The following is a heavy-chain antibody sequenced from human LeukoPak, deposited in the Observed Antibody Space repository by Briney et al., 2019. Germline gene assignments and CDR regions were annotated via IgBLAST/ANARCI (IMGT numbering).Heavy chain of an antibody. V-gene: IGHV1-2*02. D-gene: IGHD3/OR15-3a*01. CDR1: GYTFTGKF. CDR3: ARDREGLAYFDY. Sequence: ASVKVSCKASGYTFTGKFIHWVRQAPGQGLEWMGWIDPNSGGTDYTQKFRGRVTMTRDTSTSTAYMDLSSLISDDTAVYYCARDREGLAYFDYWGQGTLVTVSS. J-gene: IGHJ4*02. CDR2: IDPNSGGT.